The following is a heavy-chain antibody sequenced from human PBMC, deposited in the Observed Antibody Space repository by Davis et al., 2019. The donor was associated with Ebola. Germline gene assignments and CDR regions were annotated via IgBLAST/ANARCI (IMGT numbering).Heavy chain of an antibody. Sequence: PGGSLRLSCAASGFTFSSYWMSWVRQAPGKGLEWVANIKQDGSDKNYVDSVKGRFTISRDNAKNSLYLQMNNLTAEDTALYYCAKDRTMDTGTFKEYYFDHWGQGALVTVSS. CDR2: IKQDGSDK. J-gene: IGHJ4*02. CDR3: AKDRTMDTGTFKEYYFDH. V-gene: IGHV3-7*03. D-gene: IGHD5-18*01. CDR1: GFTFSSYW.